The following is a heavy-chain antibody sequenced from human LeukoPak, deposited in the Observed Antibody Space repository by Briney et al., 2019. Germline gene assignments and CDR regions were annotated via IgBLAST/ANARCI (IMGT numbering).Heavy chain of an antibody. V-gene: IGHV3-7*01. D-gene: IGHD2-15*01. J-gene: IGHJ3*02. CDR3: ARDGGYCSGGSCYVDAFDI. Sequence: ASVKGRFTISRDNAKNSPYLQMNSLRAEDTAMYYCARDGGYCSGGSCYVDAFDIWGQGTVVTVSS.